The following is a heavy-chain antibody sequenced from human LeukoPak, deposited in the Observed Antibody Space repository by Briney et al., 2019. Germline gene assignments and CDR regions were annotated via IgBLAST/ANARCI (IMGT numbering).Heavy chain of an antibody. CDR3: ARQIASAGTAGFDF. CDR2: IYSTGST. V-gene: IGHV4-4*07. J-gene: IGHJ4*02. Sequence: SETLSLTCTVSGGSISSYYWSWVRQPAGKGLEWIGRIYSTGSTNYNPSLKSRVTMSVDTSKNQFSLRLRSVTAADTAVYYCARQIASAGTAGFDFWGQGALVTVSS. D-gene: IGHD6-13*01. CDR1: GGSISSYY.